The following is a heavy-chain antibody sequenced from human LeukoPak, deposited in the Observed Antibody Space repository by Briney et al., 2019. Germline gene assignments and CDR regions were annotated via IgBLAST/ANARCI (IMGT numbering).Heavy chain of an antibody. J-gene: IGHJ3*02. Sequence: GASLQISCKSSGYSFTSYWIGWVRQMPGKGLEWMGIIYPGDSDTRYSPSFQGQVTISADKSISTAYLQWSSLKASDTAMYYCARSVTVEDAFDIWGQGTMVTVSS. CDR2: IYPGDSDT. CDR3: ARSVTVEDAFDI. D-gene: IGHD5-24*01. CDR1: GYSFTSYW. V-gene: IGHV5-51*01.